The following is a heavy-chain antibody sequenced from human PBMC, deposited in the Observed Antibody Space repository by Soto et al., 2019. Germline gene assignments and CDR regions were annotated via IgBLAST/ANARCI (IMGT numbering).Heavy chain of an antibody. CDR1: GFTFSSYS. Sequence: PGGSLRLSCAASGFTFSSYSMNWVRQAPGKGLEWVSYISSSSSIIYYADSVKGRFTISRDSAKNSLSLQMNSLRAEDTAVYYCARDLGVTTVTPADIGYWGQGTLVTVSS. CDR2: ISSSSSII. V-gene: IGHV3-48*01. J-gene: IGHJ4*02. D-gene: IGHD4-4*01. CDR3: ARDLGVTTVTPADIGY.